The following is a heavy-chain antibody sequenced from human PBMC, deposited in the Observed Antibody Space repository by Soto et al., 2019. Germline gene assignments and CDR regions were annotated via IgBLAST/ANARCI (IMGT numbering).Heavy chain of an antibody. CDR2: IRSKANTYAT. V-gene: IGHV3-73*01. CDR1: GLSLGSYA. D-gene: IGHD1-26*01. J-gene: IGHJ4*02. CDR3: TSFMVGATPY. Sequence: EVQLLESGGGSVQSGGTLRLSCTVSGLSLGSYAMSWVRQAPGRGLEWVGRIRSKANTYATAYAASVKGRFTISRDDSKNTAYLQMNSLKTEDTAVYYCTSFMVGATPYWGQGTLVTVSS.